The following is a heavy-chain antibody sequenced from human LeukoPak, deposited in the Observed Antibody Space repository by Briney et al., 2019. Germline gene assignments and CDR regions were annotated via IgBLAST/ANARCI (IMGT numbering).Heavy chain of an antibody. J-gene: IGHJ5*02. V-gene: IGHV1-18*01. CDR3: ARDITMIVVAEKWFDP. CDR1: GYTFTSYG. D-gene: IGHD3-22*01. CDR2: ISAYNGNT. Sequence: ASVKVSCKASGYTFTSYGISWVRQAPGQGLEWMGWISAYNGNTNYAQKLQGRVTMTTDTSTSTAYMELRSLRSDDTAVYYCARDITMIVVAEKWFDPWGQGTLVTVPS.